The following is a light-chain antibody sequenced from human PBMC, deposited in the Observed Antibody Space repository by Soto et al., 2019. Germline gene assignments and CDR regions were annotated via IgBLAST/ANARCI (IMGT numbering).Light chain of an antibody. CDR3: FSYTSSTMYV. CDR2: DVI. V-gene: IGLV2-14*03. CDR1: SSDIGGYKY. J-gene: IGLJ1*01. Sequence: QSVLTQPASVSGSPGQSITISCTGSSSDIGGYKYVSWYQHHPGKAPQLIIFDVINRPSGVSNRFSGSKSGNTASLTIFGLQAEDDADYYCFSYTSSTMYVFGTGTKVTVL.